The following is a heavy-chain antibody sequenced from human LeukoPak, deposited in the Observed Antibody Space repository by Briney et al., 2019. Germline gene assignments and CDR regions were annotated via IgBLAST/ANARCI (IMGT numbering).Heavy chain of an antibody. V-gene: IGHV3-53*04. J-gene: IGHJ4*02. CDR1: GFTISNYY. CDR3: ARGGPATTIDY. CDR2: IYTGGNT. D-gene: IGHD1-1*01. Sequence: PRGSPRLSCAASGFTISNYYMSWVRQAPGKGLEWVSVIYTGGNTYYTDAVKGRFTISRHNSTNTLYLQMNNLRAEDTAVYYCARGGPATTIDYWGRGTLVTVSS.